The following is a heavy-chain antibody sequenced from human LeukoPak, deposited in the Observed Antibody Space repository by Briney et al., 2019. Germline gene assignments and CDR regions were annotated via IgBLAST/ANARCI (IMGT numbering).Heavy chain of an antibody. J-gene: IGHJ5*02. CDR3: ARHRYCGGDCYLEAENWFDP. D-gene: IGHD2-21*02. Sequence: GESLKISCKGSGYSFTSYWIGWVRQMPGKGLEWMGIIYPGDSDTRYSPSFQGQITISADKSISTAYLQWSSLKASDTAMYYCARHRYCGGDCYLEAENWFDPWGQGTLVTVSS. V-gene: IGHV5-51*01. CDR2: IYPGDSDT. CDR1: GYSFTSYW.